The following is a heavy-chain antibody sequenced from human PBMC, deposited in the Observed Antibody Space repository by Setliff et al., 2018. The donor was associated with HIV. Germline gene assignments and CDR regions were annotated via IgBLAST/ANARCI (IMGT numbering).Heavy chain of an antibody. CDR2: INHSGST. Sequence: SETLSLTCAVYGGSFSGYYWSWIRQPPGKGLEWIGEINHSGSTNYNPSLKSRVTISVDTSKNQFSLKLSSMTAADTAVYYCARSVSSSWYDYWGQGTLVTVSS. D-gene: IGHD6-13*01. CDR1: GGSFSGYY. V-gene: IGHV4-34*01. J-gene: IGHJ4*02. CDR3: ARSVSSSWYDY.